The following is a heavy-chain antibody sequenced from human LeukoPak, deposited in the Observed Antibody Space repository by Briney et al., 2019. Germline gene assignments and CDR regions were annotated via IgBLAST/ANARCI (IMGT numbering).Heavy chain of an antibody. CDR2: INPSSGST. Sequence: ASVKVSCKASGYTFTSYYMHWVRQAPGQGLEWMGIINPSSGSTSYAQKFQGRVTMTRDTSTSTVYMELSSLRSEDTAVYYCARSRFGVVVPAAIGESWNTWGQGTLVTVSS. J-gene: IGHJ5*02. CDR3: ARSRFGVVVPAAIGESWNT. V-gene: IGHV1-46*03. D-gene: IGHD2-2*02. CDR1: GYTFTSYY.